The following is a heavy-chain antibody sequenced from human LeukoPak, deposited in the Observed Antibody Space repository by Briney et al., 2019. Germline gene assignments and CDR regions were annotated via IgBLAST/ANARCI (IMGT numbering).Heavy chain of an antibody. CDR2: IKQDGSEK. Sequence: PGGSLRLSCAASGFTFSSYWMSWVRQAPGKGLEWVANIKQDGSEKYYVDSVKGRFTISRDNAKNSLYLQMNSLRVEDTAVYYCARRFYRSRSTWYFDLWGRGALVTVSS. CDR3: ARRFYRSRSTWYFDL. J-gene: IGHJ2*01. CDR1: GFTFSSYW. D-gene: IGHD3-3*01. V-gene: IGHV3-7*03.